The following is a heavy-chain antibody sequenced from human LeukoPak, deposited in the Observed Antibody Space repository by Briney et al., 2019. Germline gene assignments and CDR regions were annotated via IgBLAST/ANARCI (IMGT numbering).Heavy chain of an antibody. CDR3: AKHSLWFGESLYYFDY. D-gene: IGHD3-10*01. CDR1: GFTFSSYG. CDR2: ISGSGGST. J-gene: IGHJ4*02. Sequence: GGSLRLSCAASGFTFSSYGMSWVRQAPGKGLEWVSAISGSGGSTYYADSVKGRFTISRDNSKNTLYLQMNSLRAEDTAVYYCAKHSLWFGESLYYFDYWGQGALVTVSS. V-gene: IGHV3-23*01.